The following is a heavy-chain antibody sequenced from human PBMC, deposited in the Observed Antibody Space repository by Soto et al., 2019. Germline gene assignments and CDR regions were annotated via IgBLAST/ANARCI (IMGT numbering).Heavy chain of an antibody. V-gene: IGHV1-2*06. J-gene: IGHJ4*02. Sequence: QAQLVQSGAEVKKPGASMKVSCKASGYTFTKYYVLWVRQAPGQGLEWVGRINPNTGGTNYAQKFKDRVTMTRDTSITTAYMELSRLRSDDTAVYYCARQLAYCGGDCYTEPIDYWGQGTQVTVSS. CDR2: INPNTGGT. CDR3: ARQLAYCGGDCYTEPIDY. CDR1: GYTFTKYY. D-gene: IGHD2-21*02.